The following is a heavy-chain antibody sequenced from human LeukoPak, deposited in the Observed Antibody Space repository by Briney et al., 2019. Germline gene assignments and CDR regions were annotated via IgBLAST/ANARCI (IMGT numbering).Heavy chain of an antibody. D-gene: IGHD6-19*01. CDR1: GFTFNLYA. J-gene: IGHJ4*02. V-gene: IGHV3-23*01. Sequence: GGSLRLSCAASGFTFNLYAMTWVRQAPGKGLEWVSTFYETLKTDYADPVKGRFTISRDTSNNMLYLQMNSLRTEDTAIYYCAKRGAGSGGLHYWGQGTLVTVSS. CDR2: FYETLKT. CDR3: AKRGAGSGGLHY.